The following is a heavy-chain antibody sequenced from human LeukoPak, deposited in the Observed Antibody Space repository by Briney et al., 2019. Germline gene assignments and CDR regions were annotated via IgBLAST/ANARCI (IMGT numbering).Heavy chain of an antibody. Sequence: GGSLRLSCAASGFTVSSNYMSWVRQAPGKGLEWVSVIYSGGSTYYADSVKGRFTISRDNSKNTLYLQMNSLRAEDTAVYYCASSIALDDAFDIWGQGTMVTVSS. J-gene: IGHJ3*02. V-gene: IGHV3-53*01. CDR2: IYSGGST. CDR1: GFTVSSNY. D-gene: IGHD3-3*02. CDR3: ASSIALDDAFDI.